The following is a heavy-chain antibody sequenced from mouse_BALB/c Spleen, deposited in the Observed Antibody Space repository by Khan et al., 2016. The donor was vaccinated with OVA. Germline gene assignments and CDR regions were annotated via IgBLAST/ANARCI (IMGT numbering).Heavy chain of an antibody. D-gene: IGHD2-14*01. CDR2: INPSNGRT. CDR3: ARFPYDRYDEGYYGMDY. J-gene: IGHJ4*01. V-gene: IGHV1S81*02. CDR1: GYTFTSYW. Sequence: QVQLQQPGAELVKPGASVKLSCKASGYTFTSYWMHWVKQRPGQGLEWIGEINPSNGRTNYTEKFTSKATLTVDKSSSTAYMHLSSLTSEDSAVYYCARFPYDRYDEGYYGMDYWGQGTSVTVSS.